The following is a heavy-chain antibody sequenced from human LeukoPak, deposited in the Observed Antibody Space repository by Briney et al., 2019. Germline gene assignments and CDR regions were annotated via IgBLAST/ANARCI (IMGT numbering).Heavy chain of an antibody. D-gene: IGHD5-18*01. V-gene: IGHV4-31*03. Sequence: SGTLSLTCTVSGGSISSGGYYWSWIRQHPGKGLEWIGYIYYSGSTYYNPSLKSRVTISVDTSKNQFSLKLSSVTAADTAVYYCASVDTAMDYYFDYWGQGTLVTVSS. J-gene: IGHJ4*02. CDR2: IYYSGST. CDR3: ASVDTAMDYYFDY. CDR1: GGSISSGGYY.